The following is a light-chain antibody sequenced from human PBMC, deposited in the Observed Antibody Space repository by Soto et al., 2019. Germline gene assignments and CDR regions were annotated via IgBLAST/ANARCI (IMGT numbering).Light chain of an antibody. CDR2: GAS. Sequence: EIVMTQSPSTLSVSPGXXGXPXXXASQSVSSNLAWYQQKPGQAPRLLIYGASTRATGIPARFSGSGSGTEFTLTISSLQSEDFAVYYCQQYNNWPRTFGQGTKVDIK. J-gene: IGKJ1*01. CDR1: QSVSSN. CDR3: QQYNNWPRT. V-gene: IGKV3-15*01.